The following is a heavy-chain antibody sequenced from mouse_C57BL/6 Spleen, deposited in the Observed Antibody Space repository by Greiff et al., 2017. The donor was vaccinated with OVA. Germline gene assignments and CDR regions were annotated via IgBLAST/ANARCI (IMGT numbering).Heavy chain of an antibody. CDR2: IYPRDGST. D-gene: IGHD2-5*01. CDR3: ARHYSNYGDYAMDY. CDR1: GYTFTSYD. Sequence: VKVVESGPELVKPGASVKLSCKASGYTFTSYDINWVKQRPGQGLEWIGWIYPRDGSTKYNEKFKGKATLTVDTSSSTAYMELHSLTSEDSAVYFCARHYSNYGDYAMDYWGQGTSVTVSS. J-gene: IGHJ4*01. V-gene: IGHV1-85*01.